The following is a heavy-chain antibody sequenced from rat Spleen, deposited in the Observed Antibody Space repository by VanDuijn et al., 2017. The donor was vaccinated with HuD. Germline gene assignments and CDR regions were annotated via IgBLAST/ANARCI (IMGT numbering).Heavy chain of an antibody. CDR1: GFTFSSYW. D-gene: IGHD1-2*01. V-gene: IGHV5-58*01. J-gene: IGHJ4*01. Sequence: EVQLVETGGGLVQPGESLKLSCVASGFTFSSYWMYWIRQAPGEGLEWLSSISPDGGSTYYPDSVKGRFTISRDNAENTAYLQMNRLRSEDTATYYCGKDMNYYSTYPFYVMGAWGQGASVTVSS. CDR3: GKDMNYYSTYPFYVMGA. CDR2: ISPDGGST.